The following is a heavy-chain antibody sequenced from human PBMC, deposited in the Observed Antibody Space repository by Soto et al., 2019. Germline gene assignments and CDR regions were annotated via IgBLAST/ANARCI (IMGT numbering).Heavy chain of an antibody. J-gene: IGHJ5*02. CDR3: ALQLWFGEFGGWFDP. V-gene: IGHV4-31*03. CDR1: GGSISSGGYY. Sequence: PSETLSLTCTVSGGSISSGGYYWSWIRQHPGKGLEWIGYIYYSGSTYYNPSLKSRVTISVDTSKNQFSLKLSSVTAADTAVYYCALQLWFGEFGGWFDPWGQGTLVTVSS. CDR2: IYYSGST. D-gene: IGHD3-10*01.